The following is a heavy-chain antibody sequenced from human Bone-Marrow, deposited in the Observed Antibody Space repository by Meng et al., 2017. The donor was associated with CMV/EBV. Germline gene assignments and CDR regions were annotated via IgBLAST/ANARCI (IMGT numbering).Heavy chain of an antibody. D-gene: IGHD6-13*01. CDR1: GFTFDDYA. CDR3: AKDTGSIWYYFAY. Sequence: SLKISCAASGFTFDDYAMHWVRQAPGKGLEWVSGISWNSGSIGYADSVKGRFTISRDNAKNSLYLQMNSLRADDTALYYCAKDTGSIWYYFAYWGQGTLVNVPS. J-gene: IGHJ4*02. V-gene: IGHV3-9*01. CDR2: ISWNSGSI.